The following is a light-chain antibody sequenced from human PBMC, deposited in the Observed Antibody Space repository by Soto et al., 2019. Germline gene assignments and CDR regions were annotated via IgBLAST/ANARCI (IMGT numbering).Light chain of an antibody. CDR2: EGS. CDR3: CSYAGSSTRNYV. J-gene: IGLJ1*01. CDR1: SSDVGSYNR. V-gene: IGLV2-23*01. Sequence: QSALTQPASVSGSPGQSITISCTGTSSDVGSYNRVSWYQQHPGKAPKLMIYEGSKRPSGVSNRFSGSKSGNTASLTISGLQAEDEADYYCCSYAGSSTRNYVFGTGTKVTVL.